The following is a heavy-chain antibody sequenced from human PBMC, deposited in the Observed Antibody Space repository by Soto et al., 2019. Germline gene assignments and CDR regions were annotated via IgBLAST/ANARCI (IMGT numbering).Heavy chain of an antibody. Sequence: VGSLRRSCAASGCTFSSYDMHWVRQATGKGLEWVSAIGTAGDTYYPGSVKGRFTISRENAKNSLYLQMNSLRAGDTAVYYCARQLRGDRYSYYYYYGMDVCGQRTTVTVSS. D-gene: IGHD5-18*01. CDR1: GCTFSSYD. CDR3: ARQLRGDRYSYYYYYGMDV. V-gene: IGHV3-13*01. CDR2: IGTAGDT. J-gene: IGHJ6*02.